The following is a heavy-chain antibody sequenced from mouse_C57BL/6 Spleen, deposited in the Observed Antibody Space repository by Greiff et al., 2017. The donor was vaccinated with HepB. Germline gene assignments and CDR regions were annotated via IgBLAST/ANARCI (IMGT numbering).Heavy chain of an antibody. CDR2: IYPGNSDT. CDR3: TSGHYYGSPYYYAMDY. CDR1: GYTFTSYW. D-gene: IGHD1-1*01. Sequence: EVQLKESGTVLARPGASVKMSCKTSGYTFTSYWMHWVKQRPGQGLEWIGAIYPGNSDTSYNQKFKGKAKLTAVTSASTAYMELSSLTNEDSAVYYCTSGHYYGSPYYYAMDYWGQGTSVTVSS. J-gene: IGHJ4*01. V-gene: IGHV1-5*01.